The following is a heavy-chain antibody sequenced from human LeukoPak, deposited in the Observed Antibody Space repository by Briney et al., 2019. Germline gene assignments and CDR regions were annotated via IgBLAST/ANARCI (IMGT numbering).Heavy chain of an antibody. J-gene: IGHJ4*02. CDR1: GGSISSYY. Sequence: SETLSLTCTVSGGSISSYYWSWIRQPPGKGLEWIGYIYYSGSTNYNPSLKSRVTISVDTSKNQFSLKLSSVTAADTAVYYCARGGILWFGELLYYFDYWGQGTLVTVSS. D-gene: IGHD3-10*01. CDR3: ARGGILWFGELLYYFDY. CDR2: IYYSGST. V-gene: IGHV4-59*01.